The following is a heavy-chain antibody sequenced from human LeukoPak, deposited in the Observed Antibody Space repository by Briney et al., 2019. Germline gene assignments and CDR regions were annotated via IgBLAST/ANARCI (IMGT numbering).Heavy chain of an antibody. Sequence: GESLKISWKGSGYSFTSYWIGWVRQMPGKGLELMGIIYPCYSDNRYSPSFQGQVTISTDKYNSTAYLQWSSLKPSDTAMYYCASMGELSPQVAFDIWGQGTMVTVSS. CDR3: ASMGELSPQVAFDI. CDR2: IYPCYSDN. CDR1: GYSFTSYW. D-gene: IGHD3-16*02. J-gene: IGHJ3*02. V-gene: IGHV5-51*01.